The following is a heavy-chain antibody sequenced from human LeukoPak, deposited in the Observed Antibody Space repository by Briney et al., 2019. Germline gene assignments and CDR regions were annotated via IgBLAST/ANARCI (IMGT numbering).Heavy chain of an antibody. CDR1: GYTFTSYD. J-gene: IGHJ6*02. CDR2: MNPNSGNT. Sequence: ASVKVSCKASGYTFTSYDINWVRQATGQGLEWMGWMNPNSGNTGYAQKFQGRVTMTRNTSISTAYMEPSSLRSEDTAVYYCARFNYGYYYYGMDVWGQGTTVTVSS. CDR3: ARFNYGYYYYGMDV. D-gene: IGHD4-17*01. V-gene: IGHV1-8*01.